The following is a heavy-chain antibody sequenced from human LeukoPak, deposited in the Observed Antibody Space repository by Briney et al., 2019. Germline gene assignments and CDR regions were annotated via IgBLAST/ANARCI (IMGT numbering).Heavy chain of an antibody. Sequence: PSGTLSLTCGVSGGSITSTNWWSWVRQPPGQGLESIGEVSLSGLTNYNPSLSSRVIMALDTSKNHLSLHLTSVTAADTAVYYCSRENGAFSPFGYWGQGSLVTVLS. D-gene: IGHD2-8*01. CDR3: SRENGAFSPFGY. V-gene: IGHV4-4*02. CDR1: GGSITSTNW. CDR2: VSLSGLT. J-gene: IGHJ4*02.